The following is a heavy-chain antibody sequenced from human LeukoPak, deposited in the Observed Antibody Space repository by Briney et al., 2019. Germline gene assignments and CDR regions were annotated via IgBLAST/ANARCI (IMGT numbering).Heavy chain of an antibody. J-gene: IGHJ5*01. CDR3: AKSSYGSGTYPYWFDS. V-gene: IGHV3-23*01. Sequence: PGGSLRLSCAASGFTFSSYAMSWVRQAPGKGLQWVSGISGSGDYTYYADSVKGRFTISRDNSKNTLNLQMNNLRAEDTALYYCAKSSYGSGTYPYWFDSWGQGTLVTVSS. CDR2: ISGSGDYT. D-gene: IGHD3-10*01. CDR1: GFTFSSYA.